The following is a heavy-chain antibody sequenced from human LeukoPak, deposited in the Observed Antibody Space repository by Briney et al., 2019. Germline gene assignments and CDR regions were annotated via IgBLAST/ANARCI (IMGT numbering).Heavy chain of an antibody. D-gene: IGHD2-2*01. V-gene: IGHV4-4*07. CDR3: ARGVLVVVPAAGAFDI. J-gene: IGHJ3*02. CDR2: IYTSGST. CDR1: GGSISSYY. Sequence: KSSETLSLTCTVSGGSISSYYWSWIRQPAGKGLEWIGRIYTSGSTNYNPSLKSRVTMSVDTSKNQFSLKLSSVTAADTAVYYCARGVLVVVPAAGAFDIWGQGTMVTVSS.